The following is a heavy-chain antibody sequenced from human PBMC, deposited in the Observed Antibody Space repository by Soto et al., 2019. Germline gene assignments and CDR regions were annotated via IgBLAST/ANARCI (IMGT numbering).Heavy chain of an antibody. J-gene: IGHJ4*02. CDR1: GFTFSIYA. D-gene: IGHD3-22*01. Sequence: GGSVRLSCSASGFTFSIYAMHWVRQAPGKGLEYVSSISTNGGSTDYADSVKGRFTISRDNSKNTVYLQMSSLRVEDTAVYYCVKGEYYYDSSGYYPFDYWGQGTLVTVS. CDR2: ISTNGGST. CDR3: VKGEYYYDSSGYYPFDY. V-gene: IGHV3-64D*06.